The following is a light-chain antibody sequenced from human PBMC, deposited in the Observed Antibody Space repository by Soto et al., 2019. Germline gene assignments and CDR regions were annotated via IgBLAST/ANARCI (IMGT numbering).Light chain of an antibody. CDR1: SSDVGSYNR. Sequence: QSALTQPPSVSGSPGQSVSISCTGTSSDVGSYNRVSWYQQPPGTAPKLMIYEVSNRPSGVPDRFSGSKSGNTASLTISGLQAEDEADYYCSSYTSSNTLLFGGGTKSPS. J-gene: IGLJ2*01. V-gene: IGLV2-18*02. CDR2: EVS. CDR3: SSYTSSNTLL.